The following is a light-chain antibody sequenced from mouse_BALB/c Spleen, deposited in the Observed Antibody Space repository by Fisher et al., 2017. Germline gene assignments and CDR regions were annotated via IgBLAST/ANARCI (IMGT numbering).Light chain of an antibody. CDR1: ESVDSY. CDR3: LQYDEFPYT. J-gene: IGKJ2*01. Sequence: DIVLTQTPASLAVSLGQRATISCRASESVDSYGNSFMHWYQQKPGKSPKTLIYRANRLVDGVPSRFSGSGSGQDYSLTISSLEYEDMGIYYCLQYDEFPYTFGGGTKLEIK. CDR2: RAN. V-gene: IGKV14-111*01.